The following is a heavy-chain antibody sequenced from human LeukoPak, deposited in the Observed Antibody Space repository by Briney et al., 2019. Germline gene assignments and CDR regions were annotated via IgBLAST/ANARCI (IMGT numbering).Heavy chain of an antibody. CDR1: GVSISGSY. V-gene: IGHV4-59*04. D-gene: IGHD1/OR15-1a*01. Sequence: PSETLSLTCSVSGVSISGSYWIWIRQPPGRGLEWIASIFYRDGFSYGGTSFYNPSLGSRVTMSVDTSKNAFSLKLTSVTAADTAVYYCARQISENKDYWGQGTLVTVFS. CDR3: ARQISENKDY. J-gene: IGHJ4*02. CDR2: IFYRDGFSYGGTS.